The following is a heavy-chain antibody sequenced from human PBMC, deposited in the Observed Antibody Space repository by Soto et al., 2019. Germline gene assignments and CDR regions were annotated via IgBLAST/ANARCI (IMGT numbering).Heavy chain of an antibody. CDR1: GGSVSSGSYY. D-gene: IGHD3-22*01. V-gene: IGHV4-61*01. Sequence: SETLSLTCTVSGGSVSSGSYYWSWIRQPPGKGLEWIGYIYYSGRTNYNPSLKSRVTISVDTSKNQFSLKLSSVTAADTAVYYCAKFHRSEYYYDSSGYYYVGYFDYWGQGTLVTVSS. CDR2: IYYSGRT. J-gene: IGHJ4*02. CDR3: AKFHRSEYYYDSSGYYYVGYFDY.